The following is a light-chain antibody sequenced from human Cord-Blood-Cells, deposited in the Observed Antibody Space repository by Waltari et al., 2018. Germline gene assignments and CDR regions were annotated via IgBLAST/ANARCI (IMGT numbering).Light chain of an antibody. V-gene: IGKV1-5*03. J-gene: IGKJ2*01. Sequence: DIQMNLSPSTLSASVGVRVTITCRASQSISSWLDWYQQKPGKAPKLLLYNASSLESVVPSRFSGSGSGTEFTLTISSLQPDDFATYYCQQYNSSPYTFGQGTKLEIK. CDR3: QQYNSSPYT. CDR2: NAS. CDR1: QSISSW.